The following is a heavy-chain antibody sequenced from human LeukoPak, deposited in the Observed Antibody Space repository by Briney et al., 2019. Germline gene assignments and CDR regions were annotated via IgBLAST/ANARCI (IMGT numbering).Heavy chain of an antibody. CDR2: IYYSGST. D-gene: IGHD3-10*01. V-gene: IGHV4-31*03. J-gene: IGHJ6*03. Sequence: SQTLSLTCTVSGVSINSGPYYWNWIRQHPGKGLEWIGYIYYSGSTYYNPSLKSRVTISVDTSKNQFSPKMTSVTAADTAVYYCARNASGTFDYYYMDVWGKGTTVTVSS. CDR1: GVSINSGPYY. CDR3: ARNASGTFDYYYMDV.